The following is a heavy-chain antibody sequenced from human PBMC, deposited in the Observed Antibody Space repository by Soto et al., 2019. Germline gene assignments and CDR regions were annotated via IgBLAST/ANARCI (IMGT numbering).Heavy chain of an antibody. V-gene: IGHV3-23*01. CDR3: AKDYYGSGSDYLNYYYYYYMDV. D-gene: IGHD3-10*01. CDR2: ISGSGGST. Sequence: EVQLLESGGGLVQPGGSLRLSCAASGFTFSSYAMSWVRQAPGKGLEWVSAISGSGGSTYYADSVKGRFTISRDNSKNTLYLQMNSRRAEDTAVYHCAKDYYGSGSDYLNYYYYYYMDVWGKGSTVTVSS. J-gene: IGHJ6*03. CDR1: GFTFSSYA.